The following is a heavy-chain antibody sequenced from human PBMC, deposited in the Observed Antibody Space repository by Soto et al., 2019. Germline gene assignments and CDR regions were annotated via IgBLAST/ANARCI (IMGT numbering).Heavy chain of an antibody. CDR3: VRDLDGSGSYYTDY. J-gene: IGHJ4*02. V-gene: IGHV1-18*04. CDR1: GYTFTDYD. CDR2: IRVHKGNT. D-gene: IGHD3-10*01. Sequence: ASVKLSCKTSGYTFTDYDINWLRQAPGQGLEWMGWIRVHKGNTNYAQKFQGRVTMTTDTSTSTAYMELRSLRPDDTAVYYCVRDLDGSGSYYTDYWGPGTLVTVSS.